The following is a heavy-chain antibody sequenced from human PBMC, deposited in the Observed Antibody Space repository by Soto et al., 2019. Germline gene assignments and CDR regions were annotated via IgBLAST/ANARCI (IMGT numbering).Heavy chain of an antibody. Sequence: EVPLVESGGVLVQPGESLRLSCAASGFTFSSYWMHWVRQAPGKGLVWVSRINSDGSSTSYAGSVKGRFTISRDNAKNTLYLQMNSLRAEDTAVYYCVRTSLVVAAATREDYWGQGTLVTVSS. D-gene: IGHD2-15*01. CDR3: VRTSLVVAAATREDY. CDR1: GFTFSSYW. CDR2: INSDGSST. V-gene: IGHV3-74*01. J-gene: IGHJ4*02.